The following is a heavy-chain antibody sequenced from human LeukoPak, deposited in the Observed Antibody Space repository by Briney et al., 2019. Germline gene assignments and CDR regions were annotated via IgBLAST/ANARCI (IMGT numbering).Heavy chain of an antibody. V-gene: IGHV3-30-3*01. CDR1: GFTFSSYA. Sequence: GRSLRLSCAASGFTFSSYAMHWVRQAPGKGLEWVAVISYDGSNKYYADSVKGRFTISRDNSKNTLYLQMNSLRAEDTAVYYCATTGIAAAEYYFDYWGQGTLVTVSS. D-gene: IGHD6-13*01. CDR2: ISYDGSNK. CDR3: ATTGIAAAEYYFDY. J-gene: IGHJ4*02.